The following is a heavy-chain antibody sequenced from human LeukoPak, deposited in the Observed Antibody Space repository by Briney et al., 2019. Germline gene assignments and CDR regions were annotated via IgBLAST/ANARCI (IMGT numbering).Heavy chain of an antibody. CDR1: GGTFSSYA. Sequence: ASVKVSCKASGGTFSSYAMSWVRQAPGQGLEWMGGIIPIFGTANYAQKFQGRVTMTRDMSTSTDYMELSSLRSEDTAVYYCARDNSVGDIAWWFDPWGQGTLVTVSS. V-gene: IGHV1-69*05. J-gene: IGHJ5*02. D-gene: IGHD3-10*01. CDR3: ARDNSVGDIAWWFDP. CDR2: IIPIFGTA.